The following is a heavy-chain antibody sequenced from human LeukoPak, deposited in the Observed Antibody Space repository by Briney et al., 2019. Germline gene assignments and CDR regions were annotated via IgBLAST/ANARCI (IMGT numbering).Heavy chain of an antibody. CDR3: ARDSSSSWFDP. J-gene: IGHJ5*02. CDR2: IFHSGGT. Sequence: SGTLSLTCAVSGGSITSTTWWTWVRQPPGKSLEWIGEIFHSGGTNYNPSLKSRVTISVDKSRNQFSLNLTSVTAADAAVYYCARDSSSSWFDPWGQGTLVTVSS. D-gene: IGHD6-6*01. CDR1: GGSITSTTW. V-gene: IGHV4-4*02.